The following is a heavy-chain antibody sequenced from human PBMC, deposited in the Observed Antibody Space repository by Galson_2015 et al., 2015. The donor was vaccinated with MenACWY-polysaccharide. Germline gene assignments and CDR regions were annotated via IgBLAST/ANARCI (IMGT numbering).Heavy chain of an antibody. CDR2: INADGSAT. V-gene: IGHV3-74*01. CDR1: GFSFSTYW. CDR3: TKAGAKYCRGGNCFFNWFDP. D-gene: IGHD2-15*01. Sequence: SLRLSCAASGFSFSTYWMHWVRHAPGKGLVWVSRINADGSATGYADSVRGRFTISRDNAKNTLFLEMNSLRAEDTAVYYCTKAGAKYCRGGNCFFNWFDPWGQGTLVAVSS. J-gene: IGHJ5*02.